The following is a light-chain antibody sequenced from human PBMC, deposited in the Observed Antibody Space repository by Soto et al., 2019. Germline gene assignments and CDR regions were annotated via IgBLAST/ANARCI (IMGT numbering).Light chain of an antibody. CDR1: SSNIGNNS. Sequence: QSVLTQPPSVSAAPGQKVTISCSGSSSNIGNNSVSWYQQLPRTAPKLLIYENNKRPSGIPDRFSGSKSGTSATLGITGLQTGDEADYHCGTCYSSLSSWVFGGGIKLTVL. V-gene: IGLV1-51*02. J-gene: IGLJ3*02. CDR3: GTCYSSLSSWV. CDR2: ENN.